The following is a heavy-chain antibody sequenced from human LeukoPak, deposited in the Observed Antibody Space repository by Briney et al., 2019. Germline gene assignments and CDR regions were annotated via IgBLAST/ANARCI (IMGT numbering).Heavy chain of an antibody. CDR3: ATDVRGLVPYYFDF. D-gene: IGHD3-10*02. Sequence: SETLSLTCTVSGGSISSYYWSWIRQPPGKGLEWIGYIYYSGSTNYNPSLKSRVTISVDTSKNQFSLKLSSVTAADTAVYYCATDVRGLVPYYFDFWGQGTLVTVSS. V-gene: IGHV4-59*01. CDR1: GGSISSYY. J-gene: IGHJ4*02. CDR2: IYYSGST.